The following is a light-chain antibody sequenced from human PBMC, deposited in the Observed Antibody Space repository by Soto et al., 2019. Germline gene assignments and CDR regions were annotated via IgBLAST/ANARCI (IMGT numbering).Light chain of an antibody. CDR3: QLSGKSPRT. V-gene: IGKV3-20*01. Sequence: ECVVNRSPRTLFSSNRESAMLSCMASQSVSSSYLAWYQQKPGQAPRLLIYGASSRATGIPDRFSGSGSGTDFNLSITRLEPEDFPVHYSQLSGKSPRTFGQGTKVDI. CDR1: QSVSSSY. CDR2: GAS. J-gene: IGKJ1*01.